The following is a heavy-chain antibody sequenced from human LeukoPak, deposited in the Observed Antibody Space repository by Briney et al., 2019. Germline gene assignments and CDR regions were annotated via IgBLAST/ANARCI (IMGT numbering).Heavy chain of an antibody. D-gene: IGHD4-17*01. V-gene: IGHV4-39*07. CDR1: GGSITSSSYY. CDR2: INHSGST. J-gene: IGHJ4*02. CDR3: ARVAYGDLYYFDY. Sequence: PSETLSLTCAVSGGSITSSSYYWGLIRQPPGKGLEWIGEINHSGSTNYNPSLKSRVTISVDTSKNQFSLKLSSVTAADTAVYYCARVAYGDLYYFDYWGQGTLVTVSS.